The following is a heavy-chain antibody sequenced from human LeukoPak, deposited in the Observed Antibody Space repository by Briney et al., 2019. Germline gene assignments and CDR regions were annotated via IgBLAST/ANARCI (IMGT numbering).Heavy chain of an antibody. J-gene: IGHJ4*02. D-gene: IGHD3-3*01. CDR1: GFTFSSYW. CDR2: IKQDGSEK. Sequence: GGSLRLSCAASGFTFSSYWMSWVRQAPGKGLEWVANIKQDGSEKYYVDPVKGRFTISRDNAKNSLYLQMNSLRAEDTAVYYCARARLDFWSGYYLDYWGQGTLVTVSS. CDR3: ARARLDFWSGYYLDY. V-gene: IGHV3-7*01.